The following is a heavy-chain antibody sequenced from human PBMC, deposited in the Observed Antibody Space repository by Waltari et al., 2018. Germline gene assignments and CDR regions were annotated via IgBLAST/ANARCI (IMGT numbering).Heavy chain of an antibody. J-gene: IGHJ4*02. D-gene: IGHD3-22*01. CDR2: FNPDNGDG. CDR3: ARRSPYSSFDY. CDR1: GYSFHSYG. Sequence: QVQLVQSGAEVKKPGASVKVSCTASGYSFHSYGISWVRQAPGQGLEWMGWFNPDNGDGNYAQKFQGRVTMTTDSSTSTAHMELRSLGSDDTAVYYCARRSPYSSFDYWGQGTLVTVSS. V-gene: IGHV1-18*01.